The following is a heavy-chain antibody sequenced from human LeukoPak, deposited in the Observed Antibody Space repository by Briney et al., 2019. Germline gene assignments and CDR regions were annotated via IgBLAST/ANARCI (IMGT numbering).Heavy chain of an antibody. CDR2: ISSSSSTI. V-gene: IGHV3-48*01. CDR1: GFTFSSYG. J-gene: IGHJ4*02. D-gene: IGHD6-19*01. Sequence: GGSLRLSCAASGFTFSSYGMTWVRQAPGKGLEWVSYISSSSSTIYYADSVKGRFTISRDNAKNSLYLQLNSLRAEDTAVYYCARAQKGWYSLFDYWGQGTLVTVSS. CDR3: ARAQKGWYSLFDY.